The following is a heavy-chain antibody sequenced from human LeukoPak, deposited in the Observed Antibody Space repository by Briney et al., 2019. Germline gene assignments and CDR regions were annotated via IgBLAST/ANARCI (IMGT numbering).Heavy chain of an antibody. CDR3: ARVRSWIQLWLPKYYFDY. CDR1: GGSFSGYY. CDR2: INHSGST. D-gene: IGHD5-18*01. V-gene: IGHV4-34*01. Sequence: PSETLSLTCAAYGGSFSGYYWSWIRQPPGKGLEWIGEINHSGSTNYNPSLKSRVTRSVDTSKNQFSLKLSSVTAADTAVYYCARVRSWIQLWLPKYYFDYWGQGTLVTVSS. J-gene: IGHJ4*02.